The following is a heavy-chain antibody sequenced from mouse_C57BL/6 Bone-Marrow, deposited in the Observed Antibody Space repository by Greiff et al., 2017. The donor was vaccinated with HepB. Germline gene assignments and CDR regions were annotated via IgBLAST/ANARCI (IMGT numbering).Heavy chain of an antibody. Sequence: QVQLQQPGAELVKPGASVKLSCKASGYTFTSYWMQWVKQRPGQGLEWIGEIDPSDSYTNYNQKFKGKATLTVDTSSSTAYMQLSSLTSEDSAVYYCARSTPVVATRYFDVWGTGTTVTVSS. CDR1: GYTFTSYW. CDR2: IDPSDSYT. D-gene: IGHD1-1*01. CDR3: ARSTPVVATRYFDV. V-gene: IGHV1-50*01. J-gene: IGHJ1*03.